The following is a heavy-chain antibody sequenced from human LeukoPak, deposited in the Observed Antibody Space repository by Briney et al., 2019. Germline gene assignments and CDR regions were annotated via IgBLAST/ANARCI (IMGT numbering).Heavy chain of an antibody. CDR1: GGSTSSYY. CDR2: FHYSGST. J-gene: IGHJ4*02. Sequence: SETLSLTYTVSGGSTSSYYWSWIRQPPGKGLEWIGYFHYSGSTNYNPSLKSRVTISVDTSKNLFSLKLSSVTAADTAVYYCARDGAEWFLDYWGQGTLVTVSS. CDR3: ARDGAEWFLDY. V-gene: IGHV4-59*01. D-gene: IGHD3-3*01.